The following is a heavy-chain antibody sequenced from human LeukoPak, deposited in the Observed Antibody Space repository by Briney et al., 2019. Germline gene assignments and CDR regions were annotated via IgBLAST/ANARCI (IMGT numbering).Heavy chain of an antibody. CDR2: ISSSGSTI. CDR3: ARDLNRGSSWYWYYYGMDV. Sequence: GGSLRLSCAASGFTFSDYYMSWIRQAPGKGLEWVSYISSSGSTIYYADSVKGRFTIFRVNAKNSLYLQMNSLRAEDTAVYYCARDLNRGSSWYWYYYGMDVWGQGTTVTVSS. J-gene: IGHJ6*02. D-gene: IGHD6-13*01. CDR1: GFTFSDYY. V-gene: IGHV3-11*01.